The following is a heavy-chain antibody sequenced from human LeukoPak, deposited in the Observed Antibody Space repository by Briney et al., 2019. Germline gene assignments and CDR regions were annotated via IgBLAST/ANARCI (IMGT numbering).Heavy chain of an antibody. CDR2: IYSGGST. Sequence: GGSLRLSCAASGFTVSSNYMSWVRQAPGKGLEWVSVIYSGGSTYYADSVKGRFTISRDNAKNSLYLQMNSLTAEDTAVYYCARKMKTGDRVGSFDIWGQGTMVTVSS. CDR1: GFTVSSNY. CDR3: ARKMKTGDRVGSFDI. J-gene: IGHJ3*02. D-gene: IGHD1-1*01. V-gene: IGHV3-66*01.